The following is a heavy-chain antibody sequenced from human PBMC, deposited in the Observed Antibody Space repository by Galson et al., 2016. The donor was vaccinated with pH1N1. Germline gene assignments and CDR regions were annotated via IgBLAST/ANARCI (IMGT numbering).Heavy chain of an antibody. D-gene: IGHD2-15*01. CDR2: IYHSSHSGST. V-gene: IGHV4-59*01. CDR3: ASGDFVVGEGWYNGLDG. CDR1: GDSINNYY. J-gene: IGHJ6*02. Sequence: SETLSLTCTVSGDSINNYYWNWIRQSPGKGLEWIGYIYHSSHSGSTNYNPSLKGRVRMSVDTSKSQFSLNLSSVTAADTAVYYCASGDFVVGEGWYNGLDGWGQGTTVTVSS.